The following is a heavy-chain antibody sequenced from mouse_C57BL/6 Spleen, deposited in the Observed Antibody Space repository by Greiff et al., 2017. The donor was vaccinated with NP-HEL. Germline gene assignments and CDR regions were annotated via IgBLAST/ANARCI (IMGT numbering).Heavy chain of an antibody. V-gene: IGHV1-61*01. Sequence: QVQLQQPGAELVRPGSSVKLSCKASGYTFTSYWMGWVKQRPGQGLEWIGNIYPSDSENPYNQKFKDKATLTVDKSSSTDYMQLSSLTSEDSAVYYCARGYYYAMDYWGQGTSVTVSS. CDR1: GYTFTSYW. CDR3: ARGYYYAMDY. CDR2: IYPSDSEN. J-gene: IGHJ4*01.